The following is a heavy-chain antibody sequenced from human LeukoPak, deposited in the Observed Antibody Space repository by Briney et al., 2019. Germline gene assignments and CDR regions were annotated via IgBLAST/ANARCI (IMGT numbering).Heavy chain of an antibody. Sequence: PGGSLRLSCASSGFTFSAYHMNWVRQAPGKGLEWVAVVSSDGGTKYYADSVKGRFTISRDNSKNTMYLQMNSLRAEDTAVYYCAKEYDSGGYGANFDYWGQGTLVTVSS. CDR2: VSSDGGTK. V-gene: IGHV3-30*18. D-gene: IGHD3-10*01. J-gene: IGHJ4*02. CDR1: GFTFSAYH. CDR3: AKEYDSGGYGANFDY.